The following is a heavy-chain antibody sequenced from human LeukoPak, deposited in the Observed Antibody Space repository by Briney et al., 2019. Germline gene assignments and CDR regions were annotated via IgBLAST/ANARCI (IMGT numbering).Heavy chain of an antibody. J-gene: IGHJ4*02. D-gene: IGHD5-12*01. CDR2: ISYSGST. V-gene: IGHV4-59*11. Sequence: PETLSLTSTVSVGSLSSHCSKCVPHPPAEGGECIGYISYSGSTNYNPSLKCRVTISLDTSKNQFSLNLRSVTAADTAVYYCARGFDYKSTYFDYWGQGTLVTVSS. CDR3: ARGFDYKSTYFDY. CDR1: VGSLSSHC.